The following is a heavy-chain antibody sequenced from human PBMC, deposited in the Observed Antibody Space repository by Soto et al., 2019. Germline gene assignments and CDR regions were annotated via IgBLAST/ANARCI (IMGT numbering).Heavy chain of an antibody. CDR1: GFSFRSYA. J-gene: IGHJ4*02. V-gene: IGHV3-23*01. D-gene: IGHD6-6*01. Sequence: QLLESGGGLVQPGGSLRLSCEASGFSFRSYALSWVRQAPGKGLEWVSTFSAGGRAYYADSVRGRFTISRDNSKNTLYLQMSSLRAEDTARYYCAKDSIPYSSSYDLDHWGRGALVTVSS. CDR2: FSAGGRA. CDR3: AKDSIPYSSSYDLDH.